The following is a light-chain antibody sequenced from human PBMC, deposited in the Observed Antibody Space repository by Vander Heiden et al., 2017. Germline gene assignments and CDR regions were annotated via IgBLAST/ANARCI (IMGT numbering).Light chain of an antibody. V-gene: IGLV2-8*01. CDR1: SSDVSGYNY. Sequence: QSALNQPPSATGSPGQSVTNSCTGTSSDVSGYNYVSCYQQHPGKAPKLLIYEVTKRPSGVPDRFSGSKSGNTASLTVSGLQAEDEADYYCSSYAGSNNGVFGGGTKLTVL. CDR3: SSYAGSNNGV. CDR2: EVT. J-gene: IGLJ2*01.